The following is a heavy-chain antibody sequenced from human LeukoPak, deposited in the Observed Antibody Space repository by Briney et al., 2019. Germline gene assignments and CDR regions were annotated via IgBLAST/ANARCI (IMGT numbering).Heavy chain of an antibody. CDR2: INSDGSTT. CDR1: GFTLSSYW. J-gene: IGHJ6*02. V-gene: IGHV3-74*01. Sequence: GGSLRLSCTASGFTLSSYWMHWVRQAPGKGLVWVSRINSDGSTTNYADSVKGRFTISRDNAKSTLFLQMNSPRTEDTAVYYCARDYRGRYAMDVWGQGTSVTVSS. D-gene: IGHD1-26*01. CDR3: ARDYRGRYAMDV.